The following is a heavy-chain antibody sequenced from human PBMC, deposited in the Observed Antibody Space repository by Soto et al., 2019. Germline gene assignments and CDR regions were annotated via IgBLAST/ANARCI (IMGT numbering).Heavy chain of an antibody. CDR3: ARAYCSGGSCSTAHFDY. D-gene: IGHD2-15*01. CDR2: IYNSGST. Sequence: SETLSLTCTVSGGSISSGGYYWSWIRQHPGKGLEWIGYIYNSGSTYYNTSLKSRVTISVDTSKKQFTLKLSSVTTANTTVYYCARAYCSGGSCSTAHFDYWGQGTLVTVSS. V-gene: IGHV4-31*03. J-gene: IGHJ4*02. CDR1: GGSISSGGYY.